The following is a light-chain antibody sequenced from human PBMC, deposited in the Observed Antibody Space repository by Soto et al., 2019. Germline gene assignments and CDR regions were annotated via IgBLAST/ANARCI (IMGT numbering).Light chain of an antibody. CDR3: QQSYSTPT. Sequence: DIPMTQSPSSLSASVGDRVTITCRASQSISNYLNWYQQKPGQAPNLLIYAASSLHSGVPSRFSGSGSGTDFTLTISSLQPEDFATYYCQQSYSTPTFGGGTKVEIK. CDR2: AAS. J-gene: IGKJ4*01. V-gene: IGKV1-39*01. CDR1: QSISNY.